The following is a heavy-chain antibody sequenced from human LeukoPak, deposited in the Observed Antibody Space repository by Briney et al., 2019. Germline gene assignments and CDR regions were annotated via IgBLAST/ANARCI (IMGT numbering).Heavy chain of an antibody. V-gene: IGHV3-23*01. J-gene: IGHJ4*02. CDR3: VKDLTGTWSFDY. CDR2: ISGSGGST. Sequence: GGSLRLSCAASGFTFSSYAMSWVRQAPGKGLEWVSAISGSGGSTYYADSVKGRFTISRDNSKNALYLQLTSLRLEDTALYYCVKDLTGTWSFDYWGQGTLVTVSS. CDR1: GFTFSSYA. D-gene: IGHD3-9*01.